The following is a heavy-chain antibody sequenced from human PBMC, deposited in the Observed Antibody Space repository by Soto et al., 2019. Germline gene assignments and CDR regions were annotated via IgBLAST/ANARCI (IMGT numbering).Heavy chain of an antibody. CDR2: MNPNSGNT. CDR1: GYTFTSYD. J-gene: IGHJ4*02. V-gene: IGHV1-8*01. CDR3: ACTYYDDSSGYRELDY. Sequence: QVQLVQSGAEVQKPGASVKVSCKASGYTFTSYDIHWVRQATGQGLEWMGWMNPNSGNTGYAQKFQGRVTITRNTSISTAYMELSSLSSEDTAVYYCACTYYDDSSGYRELDYWGQGTLVTVSS. D-gene: IGHD3-22*01.